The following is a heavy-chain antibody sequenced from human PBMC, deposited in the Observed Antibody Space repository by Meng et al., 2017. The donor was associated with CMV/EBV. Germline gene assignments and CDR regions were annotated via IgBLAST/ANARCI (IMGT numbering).Heavy chain of an antibody. CDR1: GGSISSYY. V-gene: IGHV4-59*01. CDR2: IYYSGST. Sequence: SETLSLTCTVSGGSISSYYWSWIRQPPGKGLEWIGYIYYSGSTNYNPSLKSRVTISVDTSKNQFPLKLSSVTAADTAVYYCAREGIYCSSTSCCRGERFWFDPWGQGTLVTVSS. J-gene: IGHJ5*02. D-gene: IGHD2-2*01. CDR3: AREGIYCSSTSCCRGERFWFDP.